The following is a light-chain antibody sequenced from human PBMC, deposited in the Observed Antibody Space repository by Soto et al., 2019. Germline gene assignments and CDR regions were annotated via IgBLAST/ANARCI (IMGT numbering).Light chain of an antibody. CDR1: QSVSSN. V-gene: IGKV3-15*01. CDR2: ATS. CDR3: QHYNNWPLT. Sequence: EIVMTQSPATLSVSPGERASLSCRASQSVSSNLAWYQQKPGQTPRLLIYATSTRATGIPARFSGSGSATEFTLTISSLQSEDFAVYYCQHYNNWPLTFGEGTKV. J-gene: IGKJ4*01.